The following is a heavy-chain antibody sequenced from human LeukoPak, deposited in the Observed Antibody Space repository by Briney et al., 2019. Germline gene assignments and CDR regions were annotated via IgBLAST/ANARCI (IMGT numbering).Heavy chain of an antibody. V-gene: IGHV3-30*02. J-gene: IGHJ6*03. CDR3: ARIGWELMSYYMDV. CDR1: GFTFSSYG. Sequence: GGSLRLSCAASGFTFSSYGMHWVRQAPGKGLEWVAFIRYDGSNKYYADSVKGRFTISRDNSKNTLYLQMNSLRAEDTAVYYCARIGWELMSYYMDVWGKGTTVTISS. D-gene: IGHD1-26*01. CDR2: IRYDGSNK.